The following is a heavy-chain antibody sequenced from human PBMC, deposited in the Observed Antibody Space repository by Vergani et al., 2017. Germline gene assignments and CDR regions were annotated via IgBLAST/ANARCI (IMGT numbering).Heavy chain of an antibody. CDR2: TWYDGNNK. D-gene: IGHD1-14*01. V-gene: IGHV3-33*01. CDR1: GFTFNQYG. CDR3: ARDLRLLYNRFDP. Sequence: QVQLVESGGGVVQPGRSLRLPCAASGFTFNQYGMHWGRQAPGKGLEWVAVTWYDGNNKQYADSVKGRFTISRDNSKSTMYLQMNSLRDEDTGVYYCARDLRLLYNRFDPWGQGTLVTVSS. J-gene: IGHJ5*02.